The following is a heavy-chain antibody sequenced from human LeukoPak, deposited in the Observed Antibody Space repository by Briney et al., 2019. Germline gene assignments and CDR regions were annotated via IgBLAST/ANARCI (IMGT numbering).Heavy chain of an antibody. D-gene: IGHD4-23*01. CDR2: IYYSGST. CDR3: ARDLLNEGNHLDY. CDR1: GGSISSYY. V-gene: IGHV4-59*12. J-gene: IGHJ4*02. Sequence: ASETLSPTCTVSGGSISSYYWSWIRQPPGKGLEWIGHIYYSGSTYYNPSLKSRVTISVDTSKNQFSLKLSSVTAADTAVYYCARDLLNEGNHLDYWGQGTLVTVSS.